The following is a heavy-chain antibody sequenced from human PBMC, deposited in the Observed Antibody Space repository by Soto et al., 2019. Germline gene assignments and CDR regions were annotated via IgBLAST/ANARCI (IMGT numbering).Heavy chain of an antibody. CDR2: IKQDGSEK. CDR3: AREERSYYYYGMDV. V-gene: IGHV3-7*01. CDR1: GFTFSSYW. Sequence: GGSLRLSCAASGFTFSSYWMSWARQAPGKGLEWVANIKQDGSEKYYVDSVKGRFTISRDNAKNSLYLQMNSLRAEDTAVYYCAREERSYYYYGMDVWGQGTTVTVSS. J-gene: IGHJ6*02.